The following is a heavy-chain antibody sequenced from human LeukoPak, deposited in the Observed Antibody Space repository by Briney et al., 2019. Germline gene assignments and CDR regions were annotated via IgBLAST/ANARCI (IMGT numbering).Heavy chain of an antibody. V-gene: IGHV4-38-2*01. CDR2: IYHSGST. CDR3: ARTRRYYYDSSGYYDYDY. J-gene: IGHJ4*02. D-gene: IGHD3-22*01. Sequence: PSETLSLTCAVSGYSISSGYYWGWIRQPPGKGLEWIGSIYHSGSTYYNPSLKSRVTISVDTSKNQFSLKLSSVTAADTAVYYCARTRRYYYDSSGYYDYDYWGQGTLVTVSS. CDR1: GYSISSGYY.